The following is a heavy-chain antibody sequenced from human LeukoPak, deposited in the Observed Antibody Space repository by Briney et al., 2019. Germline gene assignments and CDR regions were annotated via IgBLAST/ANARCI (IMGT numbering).Heavy chain of an antibody. V-gene: IGHV3-23*01. CDR1: GLTFSNYA. Sequence: GGSLRLSCAASGLTFSNYAMSWFRQAPGKGLEWVSGITSGFTPHYADSVKGRFTISRDNSKNTFHLQMNSLRAENTAVYYCAKDYSDSRVGDVFFEYWGQGTLVTVSS. CDR3: AKDYSDSRVGDVFFEY. J-gene: IGHJ4*02. CDR2: ITSGFTP. D-gene: IGHD1-26*01.